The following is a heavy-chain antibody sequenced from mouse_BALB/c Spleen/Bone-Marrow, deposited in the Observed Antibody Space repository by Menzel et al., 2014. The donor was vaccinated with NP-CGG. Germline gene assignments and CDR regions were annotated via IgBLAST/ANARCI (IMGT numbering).Heavy chain of an antibody. CDR1: GFTFSSYG. CDR3: TRRPLQANSYFDC. D-gene: IGHD3-2*02. Sequence: EMQLVESGGDLVKPGGSLKLSCVASGFTFSSYGMSWVRQTPDKRLEWVATISSGGSSTYYPASVKGRFTISRDNAKSTLYLQMSSLNSEDTAMYYCTRRPLQANSYFDCWGQGTTLTVSS. CDR2: ISSGGSST. V-gene: IGHV5-6*01. J-gene: IGHJ2*01.